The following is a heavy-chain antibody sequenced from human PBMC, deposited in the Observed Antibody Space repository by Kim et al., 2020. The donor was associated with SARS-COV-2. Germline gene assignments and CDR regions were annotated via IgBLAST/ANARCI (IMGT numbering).Heavy chain of an antibody. CDR2: IYWDDDK. CDR1: GFSLSTSGVG. V-gene: IGHV2-5*02. Sequence: SGPTLVNPTQTLTLTCTFSGFSLSTSGVGVGWIRQPPGKALEWLALIYWDDDKRYSPSLKSRLTITKDTSKNQVVLTMTNMDPVDTATYYCARIITMVRGSSDNWFDPWGQGTLVTVSS. D-gene: IGHD3-10*01. J-gene: IGHJ5*02. CDR3: ARIITMVRGSSDNWFDP.